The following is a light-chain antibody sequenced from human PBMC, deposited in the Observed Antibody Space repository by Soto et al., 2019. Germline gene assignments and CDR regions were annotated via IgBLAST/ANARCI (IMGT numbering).Light chain of an antibody. CDR3: RQYSSMLS. Sequence: DIQMTQSPSSLSASVGDRVTIACQSSHDGRWNLNWFQQKPGEAPKLLIYDESNLERGVPSRFSGSGSGTDFTLTISSLQHEDVATHYCRQYSSMLSFGGGTEVDLK. CDR2: DES. V-gene: IGKV1-33*01. CDR1: HDGRWN. J-gene: IGKJ4*01.